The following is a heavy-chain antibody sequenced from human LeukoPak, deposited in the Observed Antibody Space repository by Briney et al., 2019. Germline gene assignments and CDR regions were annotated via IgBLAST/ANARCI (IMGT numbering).Heavy chain of an antibody. Sequence: GESLKISCKGSGYSFTSYWIGWVRQAPGQGLEWMGWISAYNGNTNYAQKLQGRVTMTTDTSTSTAYMELRSLRSDDTAVYYCARLQYSSGWYYPYWGQGTLVTVSS. J-gene: IGHJ4*02. D-gene: IGHD6-19*01. CDR1: GYSFTSYW. CDR2: ISAYNGNT. V-gene: IGHV1-18*04. CDR3: ARLQYSSGWYYPY.